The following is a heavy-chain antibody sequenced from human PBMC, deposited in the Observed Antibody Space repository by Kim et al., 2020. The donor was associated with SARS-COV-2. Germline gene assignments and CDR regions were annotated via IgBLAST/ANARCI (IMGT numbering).Heavy chain of an antibody. CDR3: ARPSLAAAGIRA. J-gene: IGHJ4*02. V-gene: IGHV1-3*01. D-gene: IGHD6-13*01. Sequence: KYSQKFQGRVTITRDTSASTAYMELSSLRSEDTAVYYCARPSLAAAGIRAWGQGTLVTVSS.